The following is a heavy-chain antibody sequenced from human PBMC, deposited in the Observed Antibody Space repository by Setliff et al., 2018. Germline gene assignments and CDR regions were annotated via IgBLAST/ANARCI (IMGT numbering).Heavy chain of an antibody. J-gene: IGHJ4*02. CDR2: IRQDGSEK. CDR3: ARIPRNFYFDY. Sequence: GGSLRLSCAASGFTFSSYWMSWVRQAPGKGLEWVANIRQDGSEKHYVDSVKGRFTISRDNAKNSLYLQMNSLRAEDTAVYFCARIPRNFYFDYWGQGTLVTVSS. V-gene: IGHV3-7*01. D-gene: IGHD2-2*02. CDR1: GFTFSSYW.